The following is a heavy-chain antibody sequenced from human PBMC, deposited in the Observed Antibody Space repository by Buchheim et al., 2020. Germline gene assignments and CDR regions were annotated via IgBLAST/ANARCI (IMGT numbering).Heavy chain of an antibody. J-gene: IGHJ4*02. Sequence: EMQLVESGGGLVQPGGSLRLSCAASGFTVSSNYMSWVRQAPGKGLEWVSVIYSGGSTYYADSVKGRFTSSRDNSKNTLYLQMNSLRAEDTAVYYCAREEDYYDSSGQPLWGQGTL. D-gene: IGHD3-22*01. CDR3: AREEDYYDSSGQPL. CDR2: IYSGGST. V-gene: IGHV3-66*01. CDR1: GFTVSSNY.